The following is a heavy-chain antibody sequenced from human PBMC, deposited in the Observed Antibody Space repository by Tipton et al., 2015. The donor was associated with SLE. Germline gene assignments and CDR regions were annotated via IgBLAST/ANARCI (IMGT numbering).Heavy chain of an antibody. Sequence: QSGAEVKKPGASVKVSCKASGYTFTTYGIGWVRQAPGQGLEWMGWISAYNGNTNYAQKLQGRVTMTTDTSTNTAYMELRSLRSDDTAVYYCAIAVAGTLFFDYWGQGTLVTVSS. CDR3: AIAVAGTLFFDY. D-gene: IGHD6-19*01. CDR2: ISAYNGNT. V-gene: IGHV1-18*01. CDR1: GYTFTTYG. J-gene: IGHJ4*02.